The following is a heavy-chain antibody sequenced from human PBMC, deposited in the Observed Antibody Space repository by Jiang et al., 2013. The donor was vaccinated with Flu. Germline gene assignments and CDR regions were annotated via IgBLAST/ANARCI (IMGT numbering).Heavy chain of an antibody. J-gene: IGHJ5*02. CDR2: MNPNSGNT. CDR3: ARIAVAGRVKPNWFDP. Sequence: VQLVESGAEVKKPGASVKVSCKASGYTFTSYDINWVRQATGQGLEWMGWMNPNSGNTGYAQKFQGRVTMTRNTSISTAYMELSSLRSEDTAVYYCARIAVAGRVKPNWFDPVGPGNPGHRLL. V-gene: IGHV1-8*01. D-gene: IGHD6-19*01. CDR1: GYTFTSYD.